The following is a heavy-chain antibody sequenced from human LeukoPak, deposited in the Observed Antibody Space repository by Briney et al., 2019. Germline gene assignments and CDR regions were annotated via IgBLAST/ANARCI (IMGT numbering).Heavy chain of an antibody. CDR3: AKAPASSGWFSVNDY. V-gene: IGHV3-23*01. CDR2: ISGTGGST. D-gene: IGHD6-19*01. CDR1: GFTVSSNA. J-gene: IGHJ4*02. Sequence: GGSLRLSCAASGFTVSSNAMNWVRQAPGKVLEWVSYISGTGGSTYYADSVKGRFTVSRDNSKNTLYLQMNSLRADDTAVYYCAKAPASSGWFSVNDYWGQGTLVTVSS.